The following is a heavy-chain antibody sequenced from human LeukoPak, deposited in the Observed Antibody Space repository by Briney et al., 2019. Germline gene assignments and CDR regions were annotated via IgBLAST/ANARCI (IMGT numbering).Heavy chain of an antibody. D-gene: IGHD6-19*01. CDR1: GFTFSIYA. J-gene: IGHJ4*02. CDR2: ISGSGGST. Sequence: GGSLRLSCAASGFTFSIYAMSWVRQAPGKGLDWVPVISGSGGSTYYTDSLKGRFTISRDNSKNTLYLQMNSLKDEDTAVYYCAKGSSGWYYPHFDYWGQGTLVTVSS. CDR3: AKGSSGWYYPHFDY. V-gene: IGHV3-23*01.